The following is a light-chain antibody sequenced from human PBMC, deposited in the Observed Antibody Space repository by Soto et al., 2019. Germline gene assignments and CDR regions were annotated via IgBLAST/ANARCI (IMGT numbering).Light chain of an antibody. Sequence: VLTQSPGTLFFSPGERATLSRRASQNIGTYLAWYQQKPGQAPSLLIFGASTRANGVPDRFSGSGSRTDFTLTISRLDPEDFAVYYCQQYGTSPRWTFGQGTKVDI. CDR2: GAS. CDR3: QQYGTSPRWT. J-gene: IGKJ1*01. CDR1: QNIGTY. V-gene: IGKV3-20*01.